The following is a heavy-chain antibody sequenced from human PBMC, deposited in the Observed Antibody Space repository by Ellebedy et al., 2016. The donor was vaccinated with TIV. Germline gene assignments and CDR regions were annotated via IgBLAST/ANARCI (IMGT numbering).Heavy chain of an antibody. V-gene: IGHV1-18*04. CDR3: ARDRRGLGPMLRGANPHWIDP. D-gene: IGHD3-10*01. Sequence: AASVKVSCKASNYAFSSYGISWVRQAPGQGLEWVGWISSFNGNTDYSEKFHGRVTMTMDTTSTKVYMELRSLRPDDTAVYYCARDRRGLGPMLRGANPHWIDPWGQGTPVTVSS. CDR1: NYAFSSYG. J-gene: IGHJ5*02. CDR2: ISSFNGNT.